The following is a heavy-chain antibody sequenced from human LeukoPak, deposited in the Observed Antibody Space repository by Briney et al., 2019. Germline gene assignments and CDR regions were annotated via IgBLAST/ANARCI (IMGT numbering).Heavy chain of an antibody. Sequence: GGSLRLSCAASGFTFSSYNLNWVRQAPGKGLEWVSSISSSSSYIYYADSLKGRFTISRDNAKNSLYLQMNSLRAEDTGVYYCARGSWGSHFDFWGQGTLVTVSS. CDR1: GFTFSSYN. J-gene: IGHJ4*02. CDR2: ISSSSSYI. CDR3: ARGSWGSHFDF. D-gene: IGHD7-27*01. V-gene: IGHV3-21*01.